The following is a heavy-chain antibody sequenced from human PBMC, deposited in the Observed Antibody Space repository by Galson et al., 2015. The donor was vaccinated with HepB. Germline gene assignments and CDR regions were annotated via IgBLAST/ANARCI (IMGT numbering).Heavy chain of an antibody. CDR1: GGSISDHY. V-gene: IGHV4-59*08. CDR2: IYYSDTWTT. D-gene: IGHD1-14*01. CDR3: GRQTHHQNPMDV. Sequence: QVQLQESGPGLVKPSETMSLTCTVSGGSISDHYWSWIRQSPGKGLEWIGYIYYSDTWTTNYNPSLRSRVTISFDTSNNQVSLELSSVTAADTAMYYCGRQTHHQNPMDVWGQGTTVTVS. J-gene: IGHJ6*02.